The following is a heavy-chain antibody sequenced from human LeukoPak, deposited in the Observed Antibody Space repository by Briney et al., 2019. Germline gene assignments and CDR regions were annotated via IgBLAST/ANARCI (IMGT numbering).Heavy chain of an antibody. J-gene: IGHJ4*02. V-gene: IGHV3-66*01. Sequence: GGSLRLSCAASGFTFSSNYMSWVRQAPGKGLEWVSVIYSGGSTYYADSVKGRFTISRDNSKNSLFLQMNSLRAEDTAVYYCARVLGGSGSYSYFDYWGQGTLVAVSS. CDR2: IYSGGST. CDR1: GFTFSSNY. D-gene: IGHD3-10*01. CDR3: ARVLGGSGSYSYFDY.